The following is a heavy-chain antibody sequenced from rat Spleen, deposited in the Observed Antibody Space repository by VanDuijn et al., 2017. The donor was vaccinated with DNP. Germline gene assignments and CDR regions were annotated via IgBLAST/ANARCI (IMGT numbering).Heavy chain of an antibody. CDR2: IGSPAYAP. V-gene: IGHV5-22*01. CDR1: GFTFSAYY. Sequence: EVQLVESEGGLVQPGRSLKLSCAASGFTFSAYYMAWVRQAPAKGLEWVAYIGSPAYAPYYADSVKGRFTISRDNAKRTLYLQMNSLRSEDMATYYCIRCNSGHFYYWGQGVMVTVSS. J-gene: IGHJ2*01. D-gene: IGHD4-4*01. CDR3: IRCNSGHFYY.